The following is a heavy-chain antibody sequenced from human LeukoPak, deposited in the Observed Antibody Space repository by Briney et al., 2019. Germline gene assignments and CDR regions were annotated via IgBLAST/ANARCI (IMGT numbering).Heavy chain of an antibody. J-gene: IGHJ6*03. CDR1: GGSISSYY. V-gene: IGHV4-4*09. CDR2: IYTSGST. CDR3: AGGGQLEYYYYYMDV. Sequence: SETLSLTCTVSGGSISSYYWSWIRQPPGKGLEWIGYIYTSGSTNYNPSHKSRVTISVDTSKNQFSLKLSSVTAADTAVYYCAGGGQLEYYYYYMDVWGKGTTVTVSS. D-gene: IGHD6-6*01.